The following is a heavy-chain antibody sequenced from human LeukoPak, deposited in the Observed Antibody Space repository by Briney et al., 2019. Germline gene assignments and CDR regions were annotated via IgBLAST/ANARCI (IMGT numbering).Heavy chain of an antibody. Sequence: TGGSLRLSCAASGFTFSSYGMHWVRQAPGKGLEWVAVIWYDGSNKYCADSVKGRFTISRDNSKDTLYLQMNSLKTEDTAVYYCTTTARTYYFDYWGQGTLVTVSS. D-gene: IGHD1-1*01. CDR2: IWYDGSNK. J-gene: IGHJ4*02. V-gene: IGHV3-33*01. CDR3: TTTARTYYFDY. CDR1: GFTFSSYG.